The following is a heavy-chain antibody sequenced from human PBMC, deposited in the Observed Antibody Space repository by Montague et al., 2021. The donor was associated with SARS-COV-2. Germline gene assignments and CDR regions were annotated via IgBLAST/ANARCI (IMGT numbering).Heavy chain of an antibody. J-gene: IGHJ4*02. CDR1: GGSIRSYY. CDR2: IYYTGET. D-gene: IGHD3-3*01. Sequence: SETLSLTCSFSGGSIRSYYWSWIRLPPGKPLEWLGYIYYTGETTHNPSLKSRVTISVDTSRSQFSLRLTSVTAADTAVYFCARFWSSYVDKWSQGTLVTVSS. V-gene: IGHV4-59*01. CDR3: ARFWSSYVDK.